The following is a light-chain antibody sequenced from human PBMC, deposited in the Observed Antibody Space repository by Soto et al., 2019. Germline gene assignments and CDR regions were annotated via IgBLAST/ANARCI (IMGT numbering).Light chain of an antibody. Sequence: EIVLTQSPGTLSFSPGERATLSCRASQYVTGSYLAWYQQKPGQAPRLLIYLASRRATGIPDRFSGSGSGTDFTLIISRLEPEDFAVYYCQQYGSSPLTFGGGTKVEIK. CDR2: LAS. J-gene: IGKJ4*01. V-gene: IGKV3-20*01. CDR1: QYVTGSY. CDR3: QQYGSSPLT.